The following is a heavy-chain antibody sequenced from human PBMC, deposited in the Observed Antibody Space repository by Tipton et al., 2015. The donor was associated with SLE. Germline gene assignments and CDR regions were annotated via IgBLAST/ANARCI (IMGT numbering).Heavy chain of an antibody. CDR2: VTYNSVNI. CDR1: GFKFDDFA. Sequence: SLRLSCAASGFKFDDFAMHWVRQAPGKGLEWISGVTYNSVNIQYADSVKGRFSISRDSAKSFLYLQMNNLRPEDTAFYYCAKGFVADAGVFWGQGTMVTVSS. V-gene: IGHV3-9*01. D-gene: IGHD2-15*01. CDR3: AKGFVADAGVF. J-gene: IGHJ3*01.